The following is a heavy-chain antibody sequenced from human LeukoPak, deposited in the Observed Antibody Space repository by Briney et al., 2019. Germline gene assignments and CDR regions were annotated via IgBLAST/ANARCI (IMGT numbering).Heavy chain of an antibody. CDR2: IYTSGST. CDR1: GGSISSYY. D-gene: IGHD2-2*01. V-gene: IGHV4-4*07. CDR3: AREPRYCSSTSYYFDAFDT. J-gene: IGHJ3*02. Sequence: PSETLSLTCTVSGGSISSYYWSWIRQPAGKGLEWIGRIYTSGSTNYNPSLKSRVTMSVDTSKNQFSLKLSSVTAADTAVYYCAREPRYCSSTSYYFDAFDTWGQGTMVTVSS.